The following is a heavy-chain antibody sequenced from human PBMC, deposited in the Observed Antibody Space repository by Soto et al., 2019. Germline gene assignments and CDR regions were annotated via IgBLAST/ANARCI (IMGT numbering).Heavy chain of an antibody. CDR3: AREGYSSGGSFYSVPGFDY. CDR1: GFTFSSYG. V-gene: IGHV3-33*01. CDR2: IWYDGSNK. J-gene: IGHJ4*02. Sequence: QVQLVESGGGVVQPGRSLRLSCAASGFTFSSYGMHWVRQAPGKGLEWVAVIWYDGSNKYYADSVKGRFTISRDNSKNPLDLQMNRLRAEDTAVYYCAREGYSSGGSFYSVPGFDYWGQGTLVTVSS. D-gene: IGHD2-15*01.